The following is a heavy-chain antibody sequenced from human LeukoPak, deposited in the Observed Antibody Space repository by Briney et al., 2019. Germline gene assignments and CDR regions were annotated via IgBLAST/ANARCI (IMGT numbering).Heavy chain of an antibody. CDR2: IYHSGST. CDR1: GYSISSGYY. D-gene: IGHD3-16*01. J-gene: IGHJ5*02. CDR3: AREGGIFS. V-gene: IGHV4-38-2*02. Sequence: PSETLSPTCTVSGYSISSGYYWGWIRPPPGKGLEWIGSIYHSGSTYYNPSLKSRVTISVDTSKNQFSLKLSSVTAADMAVYYCAREGGIFSWGQGTLVTVSS.